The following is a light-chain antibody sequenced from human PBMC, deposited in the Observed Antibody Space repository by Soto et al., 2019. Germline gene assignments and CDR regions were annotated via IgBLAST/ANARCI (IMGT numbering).Light chain of an antibody. CDR3: TSYAGGNNLVV. CDR2: EVI. V-gene: IGLV2-8*01. CDR1: SSDIGGYNY. Sequence: QSALTQPPSASGSPGQSVTISCTGTSSDIGGYNYVSWYQQHPGKAPRLMIYEVIKRPSEVPERFSGYKSGNTASLTISGLQADDEADYYCTSYAGGNNLVVFGGGTKLTVL. J-gene: IGLJ2*01.